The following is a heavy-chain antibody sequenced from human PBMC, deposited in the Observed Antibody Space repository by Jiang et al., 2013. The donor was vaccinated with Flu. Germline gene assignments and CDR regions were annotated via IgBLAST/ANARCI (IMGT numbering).Heavy chain of an antibody. CDR1: GFTVSSNY. V-gene: IGHV3-66*01. CDR3: ARYCSGGSCYSEAFDY. Sequence: QLLESGGGLVQPGGSLRLSCAASGFTVSSNYMSWVRQAPGKGLEWVSVIYSGGSTYYADSVKGRFTISRDNSKNTLYLQMNSLRAEDTAVYYCARYCSGGSCYSEAFDYWGQGTLVTVSS. CDR2: IYSGGST. D-gene: IGHD2-15*01. J-gene: IGHJ4*02.